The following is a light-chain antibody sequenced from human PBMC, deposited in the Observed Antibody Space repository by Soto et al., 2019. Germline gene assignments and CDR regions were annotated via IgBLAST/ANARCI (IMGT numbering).Light chain of an antibody. CDR1: NSNIGSNT. J-gene: IGLJ2*01. CDR3: ASWDDSLNGVV. CDR2: SNN. Sequence: QTVVTQPPSASGTPGQRVTISCSGSNSNIGSNTVNWYQQFPGMAPKLLIYSNNQRPSGVPGRFSDSKSGTSASLAISGLQSEDEADYYCASWDDSLNGVVFGGGTKLTVL. V-gene: IGLV1-44*01.